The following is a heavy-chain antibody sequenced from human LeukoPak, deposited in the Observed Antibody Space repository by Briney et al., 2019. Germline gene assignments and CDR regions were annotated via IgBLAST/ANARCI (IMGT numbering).Heavy chain of an antibody. J-gene: IGHJ3*02. CDR3: ARVFEWELKTAHAFDI. CDR1: GFTFSSYA. CDR2: ISYDGSNK. Sequence: PGGSLRLSCAASGFTFSSYAMHWVRQAPGKGLEWVAVISYDGSNKYYADSVKGRFTISRDNSKNTLYLQMSSLRAEDTAVYYCARVFEWELKTAHAFDIWGQGTMVTVSS. V-gene: IGHV3-30*04. D-gene: IGHD1-26*01.